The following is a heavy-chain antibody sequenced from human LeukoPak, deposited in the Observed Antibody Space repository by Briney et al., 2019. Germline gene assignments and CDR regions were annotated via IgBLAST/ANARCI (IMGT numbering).Heavy chain of an antibody. CDR2: ISQSGST. D-gene: IGHD4-11*01. V-gene: IGHV4-39*01. CDR1: GGSISSSSYY. CDR3: ARHSSMTTVTIRP. J-gene: IGHJ5*02. Sequence: SETLPLTCTVSGGSISSSSYYWGWIRQPPGKGLEWIGSISQSGSTYYNPSLKSRVTISVDTSKNQFSLKLNSVTAADTAVYFCARHSSMTTVTIRPWGQGTLVTVSS.